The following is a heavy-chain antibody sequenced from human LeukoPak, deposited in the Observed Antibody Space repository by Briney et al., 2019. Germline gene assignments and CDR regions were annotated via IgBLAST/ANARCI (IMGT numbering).Heavy chain of an antibody. V-gene: IGHV3-48*01. D-gene: IGHD4-17*01. CDR3: ARDYGDYVRSSDY. Sequence: GGSLRLSCAASGFTFSTYSMNWVRQTPGKRLEWVSYISSSSATIYYADSVKGRFTISRDNANNSLYLQMNSLRAEDTAVYYCARDYGDYVRSSDYWGQGTLVTVSS. J-gene: IGHJ4*02. CDR1: GFTFSTYS. CDR2: ISSSSATI.